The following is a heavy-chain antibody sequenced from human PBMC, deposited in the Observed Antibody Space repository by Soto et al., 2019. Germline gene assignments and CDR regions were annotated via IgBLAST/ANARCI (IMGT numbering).Heavy chain of an antibody. D-gene: IGHD1-1*01. Sequence: GGSLRLSCEGSGFTFSDYYISWIRQAPGKGLEWISYSSNSGTFSRYADSVKGRFSISRDNTKNLLYLQMNSLRAEDTAVYYCSRSGDNYNRLDYWGQGTPVTVSS. V-gene: IGHV3-11*06. CDR1: GFTFSDYY. CDR3: SRSGDNYNRLDY. J-gene: IGHJ4*02. CDR2: SSNSGTFS.